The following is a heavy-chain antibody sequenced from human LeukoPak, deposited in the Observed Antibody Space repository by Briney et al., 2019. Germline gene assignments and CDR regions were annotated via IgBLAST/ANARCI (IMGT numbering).Heavy chain of an antibody. CDR3: ARELRIVGATQYYYYMDV. D-gene: IGHD1-26*01. Sequence: GASVKVSCKASGYTFGDYGISWVRQAPGQGLEWMGWISGYSGNTKYIGKFQGRVTMTTDTSTSTAYMELRSLRSDDTAVYYCARELRIVGATQYYYYMDVWGKGTTVTVSS. CDR2: ISGYSGNT. CDR1: GYTFGDYG. J-gene: IGHJ6*03. V-gene: IGHV1-18*01.